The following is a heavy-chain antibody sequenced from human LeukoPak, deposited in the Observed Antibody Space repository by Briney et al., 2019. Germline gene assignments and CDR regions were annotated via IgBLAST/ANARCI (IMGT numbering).Heavy chain of an antibody. D-gene: IGHD5-12*01. CDR1: GGTFSSYT. CDR2: IIPILGIA. Sequence: SVKVSCKASGGTFSSYTISWVRRAPGQGLEWMGRIIPILGIANYAQKFQGRVTITADKSTSTAYMELSSLRSEDTAVYYCAREWGYDLPYFDYWGQGTLVTVSS. CDR3: AREWGYDLPYFDY. J-gene: IGHJ4*02. V-gene: IGHV1-69*04.